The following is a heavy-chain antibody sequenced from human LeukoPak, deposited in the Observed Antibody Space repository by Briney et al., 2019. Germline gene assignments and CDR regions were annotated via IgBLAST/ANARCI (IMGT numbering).Heavy chain of an antibody. J-gene: IGHJ3*02. V-gene: IGHV3-23*01. D-gene: IGHD3-3*01. CDR3: AKDGGYYDFWSGYYLSDAFDI. CDR1: GFTFSSYA. CDR2: ISGSGGST. Sequence: PGGSLRLSCAASGFTFSSYAMSWVRQAPGKGLEWVSAISGSGGSTYYADSVKGRFTISRDNSTNTLYLQMNSLRAEDTAGYYCAKDGGYYDFWSGYYLSDAFDIWGQGTMVTVSS.